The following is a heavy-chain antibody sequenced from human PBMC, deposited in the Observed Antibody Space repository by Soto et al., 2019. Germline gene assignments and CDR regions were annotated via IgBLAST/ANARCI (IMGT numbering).Heavy chain of an antibody. J-gene: IGHJ5*02. CDR1: GGSISNYY. CDR3: ARGDSGSYLEVFDP. V-gene: IGHV4-59*01. D-gene: IGHD1-26*01. Sequence: PSETLSLTCTVSGGSISNYYWTWIRQPPGKGLEWIGYIYYSGSTNYNPSLKSRVTISVDTSKNQFSLKLSSVTAADTAVYYCARGDSGSYLEVFDPWGQGTLVTVSS. CDR2: IYYSGST.